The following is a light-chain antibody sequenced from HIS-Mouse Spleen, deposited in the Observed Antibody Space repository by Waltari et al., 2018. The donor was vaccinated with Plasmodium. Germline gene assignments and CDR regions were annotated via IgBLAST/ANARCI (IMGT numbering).Light chain of an antibody. CDR1: SSDVGGYNS. CDR3: SSYAGSNNLV. J-gene: IGLJ2*01. V-gene: IGLV2-8*01. CDR2: EVS. Sequence: QSALTQPPSASGSPGQSVTISCTATSSDVGGYNSVSWYQHHPGKAPNLMIYEVSKRPSGVPDRFSGSKSGNTASLTVSGLQAEDEADYYCSSYAGSNNLVFGGGTKLTVL.